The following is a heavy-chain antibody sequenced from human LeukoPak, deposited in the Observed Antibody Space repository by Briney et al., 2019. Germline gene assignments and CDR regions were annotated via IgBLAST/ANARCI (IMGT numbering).Heavy chain of an antibody. CDR1: GGSISGAYS. Sequence: PSETLSLTCAVSGGSISGAYSWTWVRQPPGKGLEWIGEIFYSGSTYYIPSLRSRVTFSLDRSKNQFSLTLTSVTAADTAVYYCAREVAATTTWFDPWGQGTVVTVSS. J-gene: IGHJ5*02. CDR2: IFYSGST. CDR3: AREVAATTTWFDP. V-gene: IGHV4-30-4*07. D-gene: IGHD2-15*01.